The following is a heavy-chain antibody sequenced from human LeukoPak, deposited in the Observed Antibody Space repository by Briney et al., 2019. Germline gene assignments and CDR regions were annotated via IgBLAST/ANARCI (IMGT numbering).Heavy chain of an antibody. CDR3: ARDRYYGMDV. J-gene: IGHJ6*02. Sequence: PGGSLRLSCAASGVSFSNYWMHWVRQAPRKGLVWVSRINSDGSSTRYADSVKGRFTISRDNDKNTLYLQMNSLRAEDTAVYYCARDRYYGMDVWGQGTTVTVSS. V-gene: IGHV3-74*01. CDR2: INSDGSST. CDR1: GVSFSNYW.